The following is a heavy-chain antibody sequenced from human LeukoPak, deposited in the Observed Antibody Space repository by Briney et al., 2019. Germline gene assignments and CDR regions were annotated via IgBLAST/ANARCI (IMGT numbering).Heavy chain of an antibody. Sequence: ASVKVSCKASGYTFTGYYMHWVRQAPGQGLEWMGWINPNSGGTNYAQKFQGRVTMTRDTSISTAYMELSRLRSDDTAVYYCARVTMMKSHYYYYYMDVWGKGTTVTVSS. CDR1: GYTFTGYY. J-gene: IGHJ6*03. CDR2: INPNSGGT. D-gene: IGHD3-22*01. V-gene: IGHV1-2*02. CDR3: ARVTMMKSHYYYYYMDV.